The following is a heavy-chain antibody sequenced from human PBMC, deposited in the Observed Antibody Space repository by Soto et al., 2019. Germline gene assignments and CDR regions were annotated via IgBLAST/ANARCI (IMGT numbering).Heavy chain of an antibody. J-gene: IGHJ6*02. V-gene: IGHV3-30*18. CDR2: ISYDGSNK. CDR1: GFTFSSYG. D-gene: IGHD3-22*01. CDR3: AKDLYDSSGYNWAAGYYYGMDV. Sequence: QVQLVESGGGVVQPGRSLRLSCAASGFTFSSYGMHWVRQAPGKGLEWVAVISYDGSNKYYADSVKGRFTISRDNSKNTLYLQMNSLRAEDTAVYYCAKDLYDSSGYNWAAGYYYGMDVWGQGTTVTVSS.